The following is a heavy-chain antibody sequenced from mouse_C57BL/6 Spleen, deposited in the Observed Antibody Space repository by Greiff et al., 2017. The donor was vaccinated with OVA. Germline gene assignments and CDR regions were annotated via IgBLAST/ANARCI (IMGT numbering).Heavy chain of an antibody. CDR3: AAIYYGKEGFAY. Sequence: QVQLKQPGAELVRPGSSVKLSCKASGYTFTSYWMHWVKQRPIQGLEWIGNIDTSDSETPNTQKFTDKATLTVDKSSSTAYWQLSDLTSEDSAVYYCAAIYYGKEGFAYGGQGTLVTVSA. J-gene: IGHJ3*01. CDR2: IDTSDSET. CDR1: GYTFTSYW. V-gene: IGHV1-52*01. D-gene: IGHD2-1*01.